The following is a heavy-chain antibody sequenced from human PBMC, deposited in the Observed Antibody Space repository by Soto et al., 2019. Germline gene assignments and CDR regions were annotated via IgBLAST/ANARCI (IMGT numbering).Heavy chain of an antibody. CDR3: AKGYTMAFDFDY. CDR2: ISGSGGST. J-gene: IGHJ4*02. D-gene: IGHD3-10*01. V-gene: IGHV3-23*01. Sequence: GGSLRLSCAAPGFTFGSYSMNWVRQAPGKGLEWVSAISGSGGSTYYADSVKGRFTISRDNSKNTLYLQMNSLRAEDTAVYYCAKGYTMAFDFDYWGQGTLVTVSS. CDR1: GFTFGSYS.